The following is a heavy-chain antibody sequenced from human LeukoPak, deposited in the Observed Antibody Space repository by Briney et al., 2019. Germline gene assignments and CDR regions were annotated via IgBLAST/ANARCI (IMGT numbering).Heavy chain of an antibody. V-gene: IGHV4-59*08. CDR2: IYYSGSP. CDR3: ARLGRVAAAGPYYDYYSLDV. J-gene: IGHJ6*02. Sequence: PSETLSLTCTVPGGSLSTSLWTWIPQPPGKGLEWIGPIYYSGSPSYNPSIKSRITISRDTSTKQVSLKVTSVTAADTGAYYCARLGRVAAAGPYYDYYSLDVWGQGTTVTVSS. D-gene: IGHD6-25*01. CDR1: GGSLSTSL.